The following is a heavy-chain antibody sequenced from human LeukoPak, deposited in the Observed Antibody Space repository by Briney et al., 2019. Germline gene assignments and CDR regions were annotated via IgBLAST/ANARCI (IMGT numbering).Heavy chain of an antibody. CDR3: ARRRDGYSFSFDY. J-gene: IGHJ4*02. Sequence: PGGSLRLSCAASGFTFSNYGMHWVRQAPGKGLEWVAFIRYDGSNKYYAEPVKGRFTISRDNSKNTLYLQMNSLRTEDTAVYYCARRRDGYSFSFDYWGQGTLVTVSS. CDR2: IRYDGSNK. CDR1: GFTFSNYG. D-gene: IGHD5-24*01. V-gene: IGHV3-30*02.